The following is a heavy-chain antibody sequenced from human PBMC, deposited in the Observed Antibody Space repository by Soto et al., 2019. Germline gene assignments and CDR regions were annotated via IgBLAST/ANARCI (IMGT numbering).Heavy chain of an antibody. CDR2: ITSNGGNT. CDR3: ARRIPFGYGMDV. V-gene: IGHV3-64*01. J-gene: IGHJ6*02. CDR1: GFTFSSYA. Sequence: EVQLVESGGGLVQPGGSLRLSCAASGFTFSSYAMHWVRQAPGKGLEYVSGITSNGGNTDYASSVKGRFTISRDNSKNTLYLQMGSLRAEDRAVYYCARRIPFGYGMDVWGQGTTVTVSS. D-gene: IGHD2-21*01.